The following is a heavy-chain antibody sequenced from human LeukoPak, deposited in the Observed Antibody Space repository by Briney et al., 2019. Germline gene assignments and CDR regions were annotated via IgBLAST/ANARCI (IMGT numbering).Heavy chain of an antibody. Sequence: PGGSLRLSCAASGFTFSSYNMNWVRQAPGKGLEWVSSISSSSSYIYYADSVKGRFTISRDNAKNSLYLQMNSLRAEDTALYYCARDRRRGYNDINGFDVWGQGTKVTVSS. V-gene: IGHV3-21*01. D-gene: IGHD1-1*01. CDR2: ISSSSSYI. J-gene: IGHJ3*01. CDR3: ARDRRRGYNDINGFDV. CDR1: GFTFSSYN.